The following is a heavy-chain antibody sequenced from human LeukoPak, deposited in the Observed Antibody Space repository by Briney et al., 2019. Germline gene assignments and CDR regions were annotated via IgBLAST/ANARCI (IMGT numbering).Heavy chain of an antibody. CDR3: AREFIVVVPAAAYGMDV. Sequence: ASVKGSCKASGYTFTSFGISWVRQAPGHGREWRGWISTYNGNTNYAQKLQGRVTMTTDTSTSTAYMELRSLRADDTAVYYCAREFIVVVPAAAYGMDVWGQGTTVTVSS. CDR2: ISTYNGNT. D-gene: IGHD2-2*01. CDR1: GYTFTSFG. J-gene: IGHJ6*02. V-gene: IGHV1-18*01.